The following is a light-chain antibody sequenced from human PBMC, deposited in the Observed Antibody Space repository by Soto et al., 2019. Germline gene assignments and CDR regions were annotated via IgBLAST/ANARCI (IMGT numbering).Light chain of an antibody. Sequence: QSALTQPASVYGSPGQSITISCTGTSSDIGRYNYVSWYQQHPGKAPKLIIYEVSNRPSGVSIRFSASKSGNTASLTISGLQAEDEADYYCSSYTSSPTLVFGGGTKLTVL. CDR1: SSDIGRYNY. J-gene: IGLJ2*01. CDR3: SSYTSSPTLV. V-gene: IGLV2-14*01. CDR2: EVS.